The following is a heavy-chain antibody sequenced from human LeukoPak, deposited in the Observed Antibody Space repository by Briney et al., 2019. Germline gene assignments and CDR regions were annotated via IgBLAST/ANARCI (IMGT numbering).Heavy chain of an antibody. Sequence: SETLSLTCAVYGGSFSGYYWSWIRQPPGKGLEGIGEINHSGSTNYNPSLKSRVTISVDTSKNQFSLKLSSVTAADTAVYYCARGARPVTGGFVVVNGMDVWGQGTTVTVSS. V-gene: IGHV4-34*01. CDR3: ARGARPVTGGFVVVNGMDV. CDR1: GGSFSGYY. CDR2: INHSGST. J-gene: IGHJ6*02. D-gene: IGHD2-21*01.